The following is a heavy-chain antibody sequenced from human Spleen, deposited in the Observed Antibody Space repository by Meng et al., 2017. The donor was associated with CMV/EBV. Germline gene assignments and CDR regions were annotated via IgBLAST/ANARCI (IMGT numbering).Heavy chain of an antibody. CDR2: INHSGST. V-gene: IGHV4-34*01. D-gene: IGHD4-17*01. CDR1: GGSFSGYY. Sequence: QLHQWGAGLLKPSETLSLTCAVYGGSFSGYYWKRIRQPPGKGLEWIGEINHSGSTNYNPSLKSRVTISVDTSKNQFYLKLSSVTAADTAVYYCATGTTGFISYWGQGTLVTVSS. J-gene: IGHJ4*02. CDR3: ATGTTGFISY.